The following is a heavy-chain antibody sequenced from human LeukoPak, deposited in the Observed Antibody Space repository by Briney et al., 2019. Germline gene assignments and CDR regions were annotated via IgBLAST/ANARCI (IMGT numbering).Heavy chain of an antibody. Sequence: GRSLRLSCAASGFTFSSYAMQWVRQAPGKGLEWVAVISYDGSNKYYADSVKGRFTISRDNSKNTLYLQMNSLRAEDTAMYYCARDGTIVVVVAALTYYFDYWGQGTLVTVSS. CDR2: ISYDGSNK. V-gene: IGHV3-30-3*01. J-gene: IGHJ4*02. CDR1: GFTFSSYA. CDR3: ARDGTIVVVVAALTYYFDY. D-gene: IGHD2-15*01.